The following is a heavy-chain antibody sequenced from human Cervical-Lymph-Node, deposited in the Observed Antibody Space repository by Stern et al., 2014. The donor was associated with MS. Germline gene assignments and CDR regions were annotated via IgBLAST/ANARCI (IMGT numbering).Heavy chain of an antibody. V-gene: IGHV4-30-4*01. D-gene: IGHD5-24*01. CDR1: GGSISSAEYY. J-gene: IGHJ4*02. CDR2: IHYSGTT. CDR3: SRDADGYSLVFGY. Sequence: VQLVESGPGLVKPSQTLSLTCAVTGGSISSAEYYWSWIRQSPGKGLVWIGYIHYSGTTYYNPSLKSRVTISVDTSKNQFSLNLRSVTAADTAVYYCSRDADGYSLVFGYWGRGTLVTVSS.